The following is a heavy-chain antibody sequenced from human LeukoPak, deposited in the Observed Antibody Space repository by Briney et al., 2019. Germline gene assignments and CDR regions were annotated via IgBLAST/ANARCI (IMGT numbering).Heavy chain of an antibody. V-gene: IGHV3-23*01. CDR3: AKGGGGYYYGSGSYDYYMDV. CDR2: VTGSGRST. Sequence: GGSLRLSRAASGFTFSSYWMHWVRQAPGKGLVWVSGVTGSGRSTYYADSVKGRFTISRDNSENTVYLQMNSLRAEDTAVYYCAKGGGGYYYGSGSYDYYMDVWGKGTTVTISS. D-gene: IGHD3-10*01. J-gene: IGHJ6*03. CDR1: GFTFSSYW.